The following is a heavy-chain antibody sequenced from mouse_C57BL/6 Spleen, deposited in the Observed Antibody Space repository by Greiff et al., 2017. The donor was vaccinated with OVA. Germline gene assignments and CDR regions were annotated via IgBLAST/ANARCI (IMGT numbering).Heavy chain of an antibody. V-gene: IGHV1-15*01. J-gene: IGHJ4*01. CDR2: IDPETGGT. CDR3: TRDYGSSYDYAMDY. Sequence: QVQLQQSGAELVRPGASVTLSCKASGYTFTDYEMHWVKQTPVHGLEWIGAIDPETGGTAYNQKFKGKAILTADKSSSTAYMELRSLTSEDSAGYYCTRDYGSSYDYAMDYWGQGTSVTVSS. CDR1: GYTFTDYE. D-gene: IGHD1-1*01.